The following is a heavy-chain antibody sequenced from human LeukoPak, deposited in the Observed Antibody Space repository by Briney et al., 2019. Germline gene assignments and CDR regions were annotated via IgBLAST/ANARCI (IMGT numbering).Heavy chain of an antibody. V-gene: IGHV3-23*01. Sequence: GSLRLSCAVSGFTVSSNYLSWVRQAPGKGLEWVSAISGSGGSTYYADSVKGRFTISRDNSKNTLYLQMNSLRAEDTAVYYCANLRELGYFDYWGQGTLVTVSS. CDR1: GFTVSSNY. CDR3: ANLRELGYFDY. CDR2: ISGSGGST. D-gene: IGHD1-7*01. J-gene: IGHJ4*02.